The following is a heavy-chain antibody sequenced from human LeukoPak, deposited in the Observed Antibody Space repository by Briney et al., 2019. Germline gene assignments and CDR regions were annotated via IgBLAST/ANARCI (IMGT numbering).Heavy chain of an antibody. CDR3: ARDSQLVSEAFDI. CDR2: IYYSGST. J-gene: IGHJ3*02. Sequence: SETLSLTCTVSGGSISSGGYYWSWIRQHPGKGLGWIGYIYYSGSTYYNPSLKSRVTISVDTSKNQFSLKLSSVTAADTAVYYCARDSQLVSEAFDIWGQGTMVTVSS. V-gene: IGHV4-31*03. D-gene: IGHD3-10*01. CDR1: GGSISSGGYY.